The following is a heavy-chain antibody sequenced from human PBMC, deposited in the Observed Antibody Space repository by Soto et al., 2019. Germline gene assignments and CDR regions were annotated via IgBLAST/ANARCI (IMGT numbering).Heavy chain of an antibody. D-gene: IGHD1-1*01. CDR1: GFSFGNFN. CDR3: ASGTTLDF. Sequence: VQLVESGGGLVKPGGSLRLSCVVSGFSFGNFNMNWVRQAPGRGLEWVSSISSRNTYIYYAASVRGRFTISRDNTKRSLYLHMGSMRPEATAVYFSASGTTLDFWGQGTLVTVSS. CDR2: ISSRNTYI. V-gene: IGHV3-21*01. J-gene: IGHJ4*02.